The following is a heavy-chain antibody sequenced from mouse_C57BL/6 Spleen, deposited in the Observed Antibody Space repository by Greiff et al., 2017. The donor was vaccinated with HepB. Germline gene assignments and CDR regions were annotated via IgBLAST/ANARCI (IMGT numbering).Heavy chain of an antibody. V-gene: IGHV1-69*01. D-gene: IGHD1-1*01. CDR3: ARGGYGRGGDY. CDR2: IDPSDSYT. Sequence: QVQLQQPGAELVMPGASVKLSCKASGYTFTSYWMHWVKQRPGQGLEWIGGIDPSDSYTNYNQKFKGKSTLTVDKSSSTAYMQLSSLTSEDSAVYYCARGGYGRGGDYWGQGTTLTVSS. CDR1: GYTFTSYW. J-gene: IGHJ2*01.